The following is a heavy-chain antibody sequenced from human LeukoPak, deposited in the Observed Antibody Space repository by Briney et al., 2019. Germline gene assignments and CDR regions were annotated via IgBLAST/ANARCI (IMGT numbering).Heavy chain of an antibody. CDR1: GFTFSSYE. V-gene: IGHV3-48*03. CDR3: ARESIAGVDY. CDR2: ISSSGSTI. Sequence: GGSLRLSCAASGFTFSSYEMNWVRQAPGKGLEWVSYISSSGSTIYYADSVKGRFTISRDNAKNPLYLQMNSLRVEDTAVYYCARESIAGVDYWGQGTLVTVSS. J-gene: IGHJ4*02.